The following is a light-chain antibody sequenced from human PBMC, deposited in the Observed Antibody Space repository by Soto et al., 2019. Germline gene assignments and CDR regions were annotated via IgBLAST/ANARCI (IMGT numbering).Light chain of an antibody. CDR2: GAS. CDR1: QSVSSN. Sequence: EIVMTQSPANLSVSPGERATLSCRASQSVSSNLAWYQQKPGQAPRLLIYGASTRATGIPVRFSGSGSGTEFTLTISSLQSEDFAVYYCQQYNNWPFTFGQGTRLEIK. CDR3: QQYNNWPFT. V-gene: IGKV3-15*01. J-gene: IGKJ5*01.